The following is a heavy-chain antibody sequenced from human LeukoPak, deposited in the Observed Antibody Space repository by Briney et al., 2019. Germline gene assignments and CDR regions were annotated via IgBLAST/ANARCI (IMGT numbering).Heavy chain of an antibody. V-gene: IGHV3-74*01. Sequence: GGSLRLSCAASGFTFSSYWMHWVRHAPGKGLVWVSRINTGGSSTSYADSVKGRFTISRDNAKNRLYVQMNSLRAEDTAVYYCATGSGLWSPDYWGQGTLVTVSS. CDR2: INTGGSST. CDR3: ATGSGLWSPDY. D-gene: IGHD5-18*01. CDR1: GFTFSSYW. J-gene: IGHJ4*02.